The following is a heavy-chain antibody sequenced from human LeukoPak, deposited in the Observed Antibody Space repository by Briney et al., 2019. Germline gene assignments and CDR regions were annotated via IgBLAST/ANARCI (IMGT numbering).Heavy chain of an antibody. CDR2: IYYSGSI. D-gene: IGHD2-15*01. J-gene: IGHJ3*02. CDR3: ARPPRHDFDDSRVHDAFDI. Sequence: SETLSLTCTVSGDSISSSRYYWGWISQPPGKGLEWIGSIYYSGSIWYHPSLKSRVTISVDTSKNQFSLKLTSVTAADTAVYYCARPPRHDFDDSRVHDAFDIWGQGTMVTVSS. V-gene: IGHV4-39*01. CDR1: GDSISSSRYY.